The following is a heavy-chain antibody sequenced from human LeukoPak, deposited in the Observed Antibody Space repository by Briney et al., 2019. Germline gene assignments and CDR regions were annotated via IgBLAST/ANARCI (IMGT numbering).Heavy chain of an antibody. Sequence: ASVKVSCKASGYTFTSYGISWVRQAPGQGLEWMGWISAHNGNTNYAQKLQGRVTMTTDTSTSTAYMELRSLRSDDAAVYYCARYYYDSSGYCSPDYWGQGTLVTVSS. D-gene: IGHD3-22*01. CDR2: ISAHNGNT. J-gene: IGHJ4*02. V-gene: IGHV1-18*01. CDR3: ARYYYDSSGYCSPDY. CDR1: GYTFTSYG.